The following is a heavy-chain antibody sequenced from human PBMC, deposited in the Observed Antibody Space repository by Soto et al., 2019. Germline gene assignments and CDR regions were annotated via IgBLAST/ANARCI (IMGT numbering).Heavy chain of an antibody. CDR1: GFTFSSYG. D-gene: IGHD5-12*01. CDR2: ISYDGSNK. CDR3: AKASGYDQPRRYYYGMDV. V-gene: IGHV3-30*18. J-gene: IGHJ6*02. Sequence: GGSLRLSCAASGFTFSSYGMHWVRQAPGKGLEWVAVISYDGSNKYYADSVKGRFTISRDNSKNTLYLQMNSLRAEDTAVYYCAKASGYDQPRRYYYGMDVWGQGTTVTVSS.